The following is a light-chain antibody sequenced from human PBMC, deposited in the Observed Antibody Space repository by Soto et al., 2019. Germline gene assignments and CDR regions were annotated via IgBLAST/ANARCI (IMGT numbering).Light chain of an antibody. CDR1: SSNIGRYT. J-gene: IGLJ1*01. Sequence: QLVLTQPPSASGTPGQRVTISCSGSSSNIGRYTVNWYQQLPGTTPKLLIYSNNQRPSGVPDRFSGSKSGTSVSLAISGLQSEDEADYYCAAWDDSLNGSVFGTGTKLTVL. V-gene: IGLV1-44*01. CDR2: SNN. CDR3: AAWDDSLNGSV.